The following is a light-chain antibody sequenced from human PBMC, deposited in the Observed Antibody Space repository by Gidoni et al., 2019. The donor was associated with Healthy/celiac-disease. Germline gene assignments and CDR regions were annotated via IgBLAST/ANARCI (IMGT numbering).Light chain of an antibody. CDR1: SSDVGGYNY. V-gene: IGLV2-14*01. CDR3: SSYTSSRTL. J-gene: IGLJ2*01. Sequence: QSALTQPASVSGSPGQSITISCTGTSSDVGGYNYVSWYQQHPGKAPTLMIYDVSNRPSGVSNRFSGSKSGNTASLTISGLQAEDEADYYCSSYTSSRTLFGGGTKLTVL. CDR2: DVS.